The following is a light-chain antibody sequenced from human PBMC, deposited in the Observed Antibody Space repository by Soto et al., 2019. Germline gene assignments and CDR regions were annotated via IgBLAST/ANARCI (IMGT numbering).Light chain of an antibody. CDR3: SSLTSGSTRV. V-gene: IGLV2-14*01. CDR1: SSDVGGYDY. Sequence: QSVLTQPASVSGSPGQSIAISCTGTSSDVGGYDYVSWYQQHPDKAPKLMIYEVTKRPSWVSNRFSGSKSGNTASLTISGLQPEHEADYYCSSLTSGSTRVFGSGTKLTVL. J-gene: IGLJ1*01. CDR2: EVT.